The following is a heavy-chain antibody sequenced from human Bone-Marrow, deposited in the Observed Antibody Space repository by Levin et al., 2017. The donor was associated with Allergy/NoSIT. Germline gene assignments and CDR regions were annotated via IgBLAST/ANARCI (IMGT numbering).Heavy chain of an antibody. V-gene: IGHV3-23*01. Sequence: GGSLRLSCAASGFTFSSYAMSWVRQAPGKGLEWVSIISGSGGSTYYADSVKGRFTISRDNSKNTLFLQMNSLRAEDTAVYYCAKERHDFWSGYDYWGQGTLVTVSS. D-gene: IGHD3-3*01. CDR2: ISGSGGST. CDR1: GFTFSSYA. CDR3: AKERHDFWSGYDY. J-gene: IGHJ4*02.